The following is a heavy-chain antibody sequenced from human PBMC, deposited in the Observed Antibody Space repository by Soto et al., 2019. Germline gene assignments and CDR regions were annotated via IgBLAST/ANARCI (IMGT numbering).Heavy chain of an antibody. CDR2: INAGNGNT. Sequence: ASVKVSCKASGYTFTSYAMHWVRQAPGQRLEWMGWINAGNGNTKYSQKFQGRVTITRDTSASTAYMELSSLRSEDTAVYYCGTYLENLAHCSGDCYSDYYYDMDVWGQGTTVTVSS. CDR1: GYTFTSYA. V-gene: IGHV1-3*01. J-gene: IGHJ6*02. CDR3: GTYLENLAHCSGDCYSDYYYDMDV. D-gene: IGHD2-21*02.